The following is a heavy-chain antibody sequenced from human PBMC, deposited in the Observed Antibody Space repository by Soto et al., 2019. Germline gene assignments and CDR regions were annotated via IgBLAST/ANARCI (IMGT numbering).Heavy chain of an antibody. D-gene: IGHD3-3*01. CDR1: GYAFTSYY. CDR2: INPSGGST. CDR3: ASTLITIFGRGYYYGMDV. J-gene: IGHJ6*02. Sequence: ASVKVSCKASGYAFTSYYMHWARQAPGQGLEWMGIINPSGGSTSYAQKFQGRVTMTRDTSTSTVYMELSSLRPEDTAVYYCASTLITIFGRGYYYGMDVWGQGTTVTVSS. V-gene: IGHV1-46*01.